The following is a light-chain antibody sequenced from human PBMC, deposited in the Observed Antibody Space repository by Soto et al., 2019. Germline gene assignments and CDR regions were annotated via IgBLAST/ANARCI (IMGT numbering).Light chain of an antibody. Sequence: QSVLPKPASVSGSPGQSITISCTGTSSDVGGYNYVSWYQQHPDKAPKVMIYDVSSLPSGVSNRFSGSKSGNTASLTISGLQAEDEADYYCSSYRSGSTHYVFGTGTKVTVL. CDR1: SSDVGGYNY. V-gene: IGLV2-14*01. CDR3: SSYRSGSTHYV. J-gene: IGLJ1*01. CDR2: DVS.